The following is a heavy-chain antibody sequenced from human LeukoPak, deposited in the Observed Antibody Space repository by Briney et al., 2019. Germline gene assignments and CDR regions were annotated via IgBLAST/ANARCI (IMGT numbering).Heavy chain of an antibody. CDR2: ISAYNGNT. J-gene: IGHJ5*01. CDR1: GYTFMYSG. CDR3: ARGSGSYWWFDS. D-gene: IGHD1-26*01. V-gene: IGHV1-18*01. Sequence: ASVKVSCKTSGYTFMYSGITWVRQAPGQGLEWMGWISAYNGNTNYAQKFQGWVTMTRDTSISTAYMEVRRLRSDDTAVYYCARGSGSYWWFDSWGQGTLVTVSS.